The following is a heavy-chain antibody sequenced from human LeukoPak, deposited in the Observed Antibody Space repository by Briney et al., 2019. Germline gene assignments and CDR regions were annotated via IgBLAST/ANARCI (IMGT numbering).Heavy chain of an antibody. D-gene: IGHD3-22*01. CDR2: ISYDGSNK. V-gene: IGHV3-30-3*01. J-gene: IGHJ3*02. CDR1: GFTFSSYA. CDR3: ARGTTMIVVVYYSDAFDI. Sequence: WGSLRLSCAASGFTFSSYAMHWVRQAPGKGLEWVAVISYDGSNKYYAYSVKGRFTITRDNSRNTLYLQLNSLRAKDTAVYNCARGTTMIVVVYYSDAFDIWGQGGMVTVSS.